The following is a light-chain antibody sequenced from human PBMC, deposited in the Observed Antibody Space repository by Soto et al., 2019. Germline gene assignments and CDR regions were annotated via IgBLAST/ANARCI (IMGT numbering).Light chain of an antibody. CDR2: GAS. Sequence: EIVLTQSPGTLSLSPGERATLSCRASQSVSSSYLAWYQQKPGQAPRLLIYGASSRATGSPDRFRGSGSGTDFTLTISRLELEDFAVYYCQQYGSCLTFGGGTKVEIK. J-gene: IGKJ4*01. CDR1: QSVSSSY. CDR3: QQYGSCLT. V-gene: IGKV3-20*01.